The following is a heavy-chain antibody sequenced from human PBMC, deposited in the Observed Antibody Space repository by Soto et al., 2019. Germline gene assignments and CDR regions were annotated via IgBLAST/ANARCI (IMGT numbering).Heavy chain of an antibody. CDR3: ARGIGYCSSINCYSSRRLRFDS. CDR1: GGSFSGYY. Sequence: SETRSLTCAVYGGSFSGYYWTWIRQSPEKGLEWMGEVNHSGTTYYNPSLKTRVTISVHTPKNQFSLKMSSVTAADTAVYYCARGIGYCSSINCYSSRRLRFDSWGQGTLVTVSS. D-gene: IGHD2-2*01. J-gene: IGHJ4*02. CDR2: VNHSGTT. V-gene: IGHV4-34*01.